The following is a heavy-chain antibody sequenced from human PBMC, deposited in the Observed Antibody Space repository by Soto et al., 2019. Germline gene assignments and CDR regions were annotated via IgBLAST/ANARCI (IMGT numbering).Heavy chain of an antibody. CDR2: IYHTGTT. D-gene: IGHD6-13*01. Sequence: SETLSLTCAVSGDSIIGIYHWAWIRQSPGRGLEWIASIYHTGTTYYTPSLESRLTISVDTSKNHFSLRSDGTAVYYCAVKGAPAGWGQGTLVTVSS. CDR1: GDSIIGIYH. CDR3: AVKGAPAG. V-gene: IGHV4-38-2*01. J-gene: IGHJ4*02.